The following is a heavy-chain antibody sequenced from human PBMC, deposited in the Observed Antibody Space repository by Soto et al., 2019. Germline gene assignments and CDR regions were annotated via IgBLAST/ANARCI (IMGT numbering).Heavy chain of an antibody. J-gene: IGHJ4*02. D-gene: IGHD2-2*01. V-gene: IGHV3-23*01. CDR2: ISGSGGTT. CDR3: AKDRSSTSCYAFDY. CDR1: GFTFRNYT. Sequence: EVQLLESGGGLVQPGGSLRLSCAASGFTFRNYTMDWARQAPGKGLEWVCVISGSGGTTHYEDSVTGRITISRDNSKNTQYRQMNRLRVEDTAVYYCAKDRSSTSCYAFDYWGQGSLVTVSS.